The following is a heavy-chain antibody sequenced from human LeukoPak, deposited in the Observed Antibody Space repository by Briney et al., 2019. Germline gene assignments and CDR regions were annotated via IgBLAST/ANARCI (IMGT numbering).Heavy chain of an antibody. Sequence: LSLTCTVSGGSISSYYWSWIRQAPGKGPEWVAHISSSAATTLYADSVKGRFTVSRDNAKNSLYLEMTSLRAEDTAVYYCARDRGSTVTTVGYWGQGTLVTVSS. D-gene: IGHD4-17*01. CDR2: ISSSAATT. J-gene: IGHJ4*02. V-gene: IGHV3-11*04. CDR3: ARDRGSTVTTVGY. CDR1: GGSISSYY.